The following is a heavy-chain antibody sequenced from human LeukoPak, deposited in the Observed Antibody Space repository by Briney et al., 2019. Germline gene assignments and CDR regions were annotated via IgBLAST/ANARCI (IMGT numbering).Heavy chain of an antibody. D-gene: IGHD2-21*02. CDR2: ISSSSYI. J-gene: IGHJ6*02. CDR1: GFTFSSYS. Sequence: GGSLRLSCAASGFTFSSYSMNWVRQAPGKGLEWVSSISSSSYIYYADSVKGRFTISRDNAKSSLYLQMNSLRAEDTAVYYCARDFDPSVAYCGGDCYSVYYYGMDVWGQGTTVTVSS. V-gene: IGHV3-21*01. CDR3: ARDFDPSVAYCGGDCYSVYYYGMDV.